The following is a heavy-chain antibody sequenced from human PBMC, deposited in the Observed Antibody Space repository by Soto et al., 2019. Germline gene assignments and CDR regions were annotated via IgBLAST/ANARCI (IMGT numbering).Heavy chain of an antibody. Sequence: PSVTLSLPCAVYGGSFSGHSWTWLRQSPGKGLEWIGDINHSGRVNYSPSLKSRVTISLDTSKNQFSLTLSAVTAADTAMYYCSTRAYDTNGYYRFDPWGQGTLVTVS. CDR3: STRAYDTNGYYRFDP. D-gene: IGHD3-22*01. CDR2: INHSGRV. J-gene: IGHJ5*01. V-gene: IGHV4-34*01. CDR1: GGSFSGHS.